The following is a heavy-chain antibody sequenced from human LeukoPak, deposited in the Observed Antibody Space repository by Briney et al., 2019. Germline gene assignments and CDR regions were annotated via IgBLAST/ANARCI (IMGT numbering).Heavy chain of an antibody. J-gene: IGHJ6*03. CDR2: INQDGSEK. CDR3: ARRSLVVVPAAPVLDYYYYYMDV. CDR1: GFTFTTNW. V-gene: IGHV3-7*01. Sequence: GGSLRLSCAASGFTFTTNWMTWVRQAPGKGLEWVATINQDGSEKYYVDSVKGRFTISRDNAKNSLFLQMNSLRAEDTAVYYCARRSLVVVPAAPVLDYYYYYMDVWGKGTTVTISS. D-gene: IGHD2-2*01.